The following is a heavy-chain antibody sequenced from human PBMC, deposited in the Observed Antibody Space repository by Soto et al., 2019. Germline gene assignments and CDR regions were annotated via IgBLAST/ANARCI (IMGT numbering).Heavy chain of an antibody. J-gene: IGHJ6*02. D-gene: IGHD2-2*02. V-gene: IGHV1-69*01. Sequence: QVQLVQSGAEVKKPGSSVKVSCKASGGTFSSYAISWVRQAPGQGLEWMGGIIPIFGTANYAQKFQGRVTITADESTGTAYMELSSLRSEDTAVYYCARVIVVVPAAIFYYYGMDVWGQGTTVTVSS. CDR3: ARVIVVVPAAIFYYYGMDV. CDR1: GGTFSSYA. CDR2: IIPIFGTA.